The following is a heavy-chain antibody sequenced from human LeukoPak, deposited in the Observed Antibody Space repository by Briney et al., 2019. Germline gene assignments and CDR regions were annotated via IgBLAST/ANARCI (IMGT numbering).Heavy chain of an antibody. Sequence: ASVKVSCKASDYTFTSYGISWVRQAPGQGLEWMGWINPNSGGTNYAQKFQGRVTMTRDTSISTAYMELSSLRSEDTAVYYCARDLITMVRGLMYYFDYWGQGTLVTVSS. CDR1: DYTFTSYG. CDR3: ARDLITMVRGLMYYFDY. J-gene: IGHJ4*02. CDR2: INPNSGGT. V-gene: IGHV1-2*02. D-gene: IGHD3-10*01.